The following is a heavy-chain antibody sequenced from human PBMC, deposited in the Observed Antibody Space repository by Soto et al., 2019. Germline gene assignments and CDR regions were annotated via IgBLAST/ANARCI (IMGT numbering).Heavy chain of an antibody. CDR2: ISSNGGST. CDR3: VKAPDDYGDYYDY. J-gene: IGHJ4*02. Sequence: GGSLRLSCSASGFTFSSYAMHWVRQAPGKGLEYVSAISSNGGSTYYADSVKGRFTISRDNSKNTLYLQMSSLRAEDTAVYYCVKAPDDYGDYYDYWGQGTLVTVSS. V-gene: IGHV3-64D*08. D-gene: IGHD4-17*01. CDR1: GFTFSSYA.